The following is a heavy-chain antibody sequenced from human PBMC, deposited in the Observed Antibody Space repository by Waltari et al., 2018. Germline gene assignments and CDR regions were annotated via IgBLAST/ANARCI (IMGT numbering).Heavy chain of an antibody. CDR3: AKDETHQSSSGWIY. J-gene: IGHJ4*02. CDR2: ISYDGSNK. V-gene: IGHV3-30*18. CDR1: GFTFSSYG. Sequence: QVQLVESGGGVVQPGRSLRLSCAASGFTFSSYGLPWVRQAPGKGLEWVAVISYDGSNKYYADSVKGRFTISRDNSKNTLYLQMNSLRAEDTAVYYCAKDETHQSSSGWIYWGQGTLVTVSS. D-gene: IGHD6-19*01.